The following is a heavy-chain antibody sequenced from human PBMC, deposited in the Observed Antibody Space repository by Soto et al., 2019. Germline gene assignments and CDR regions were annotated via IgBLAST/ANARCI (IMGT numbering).Heavy chain of an antibody. D-gene: IGHD3-16*01. V-gene: IGHV3-74*03. CDR2: LSSDGFGA. J-gene: IGHJ4*02. CDR1: DFSLSPYW. Sequence: GGSLRLSCAASDFSLSPYWMHWVRQVPGRGLEWVARLSSDGFGAAYADSVKGRFFISRDIARNTLSLQMNSLRADDTAVYYCARDLGVPDYCGRATSVTVYS. CDR3: ARDLGVPDY.